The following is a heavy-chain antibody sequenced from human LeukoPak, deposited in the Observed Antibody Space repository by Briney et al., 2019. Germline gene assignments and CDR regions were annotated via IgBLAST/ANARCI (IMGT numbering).Heavy chain of an antibody. J-gene: IGHJ4*02. Sequence: PSETLSLTCTVSGVSISSSSYDWGWIRQPRGKGLEWIGSIYYSGSTYYHPYLKSRITICVNTSKNQFSLKLSSVTAADTAVYYCARPQGFQLLDFEYRGQGTLVTVSS. D-gene: IGHD2-2*01. CDR2: IYYSGST. CDR1: GVSISSSSYD. V-gene: IGHV4-39*01. CDR3: ARPQGFQLLDFEY.